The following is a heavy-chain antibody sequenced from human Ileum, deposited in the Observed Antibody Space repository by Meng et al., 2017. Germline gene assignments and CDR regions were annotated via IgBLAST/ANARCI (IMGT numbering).Heavy chain of an antibody. Sequence: QVQLQQWGAGLLKPSETLSLTCAFYGGSFSHYDWNWIRQFPGKGLEWIGQINHSGSSNYNPSLSSRVTISADMSKSQSSLKLSSVIAADTAVYYCRLAYCIGDCGDYWGQGTLVTVSS. V-gene: IGHV4-34*02. CDR1: GGSFSHYD. CDR2: INHSGSS. D-gene: IGHD2-21*02. CDR3: RLAYCIGDCGDY. J-gene: IGHJ4*02.